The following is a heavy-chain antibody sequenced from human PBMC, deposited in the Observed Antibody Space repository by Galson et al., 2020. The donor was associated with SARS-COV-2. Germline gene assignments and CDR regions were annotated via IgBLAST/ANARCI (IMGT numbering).Heavy chain of an antibody. J-gene: IGHJ4*02. V-gene: IGHV3-23*01. D-gene: IGHD5-12*01. CDR3: AKDRDIVATNFDS. CDR1: GFTFSNHA. CDR2: ISGTGNSK. Sequence: GESLKISCAASGFTFSNHAMGWVRQAPGEGLEWVSGISGTGNSKYYADSVSDRFTISRDNSKNTVSLQMNSLRVEDTAVYYCAKDRDIVATNFDSWGQGILVTVSS.